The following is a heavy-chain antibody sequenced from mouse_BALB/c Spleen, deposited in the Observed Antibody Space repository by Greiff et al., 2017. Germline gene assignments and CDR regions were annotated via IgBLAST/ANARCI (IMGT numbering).Heavy chain of an antibody. J-gene: IGHJ1*01. D-gene: IGHD2-4*01. CDR2: ILPGSGST. Sequence: QVQLQQSGAELMKPGASVKISCKATGYTFSSYWIEWVKQRPGHGLEWIGEILPGSGSTNYNEKFKGKATFTADTSSNTAYMQLSSLTSEDSAVYYCARWDYDGYFDVWGAGTTVTVSS. CDR1: GYTFSSYW. CDR3: ARWDYDGYFDV. V-gene: IGHV1-9*01.